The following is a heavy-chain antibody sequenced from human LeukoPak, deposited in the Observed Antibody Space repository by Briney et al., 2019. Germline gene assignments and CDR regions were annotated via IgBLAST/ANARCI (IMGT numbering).Heavy chain of an antibody. V-gene: IGHV3-23*01. CDR3: ARDRPNYYGSDGHYYRRDGDY. Sequence: GGSLRLSCAASGFTFSIYAMSWVRQTPGKGLEWVSPITSRDGTTYYADSVKGRSTISRDNSENTLYLQMNSLRAEDSALYYCARDRPNYYGSDGHYYRRDGDYWGQGTLVTVSS. CDR2: ITSRDGTT. J-gene: IGHJ4*02. CDR1: GFTFSIYA. D-gene: IGHD3-22*01.